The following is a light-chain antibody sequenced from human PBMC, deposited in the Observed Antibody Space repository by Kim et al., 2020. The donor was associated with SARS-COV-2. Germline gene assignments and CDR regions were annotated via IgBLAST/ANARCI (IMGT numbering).Light chain of an antibody. CDR1: QSITSW. Sequence: DIQMTQSPSTLSASVGDRVTIPCRASQSITSWLAWYQQKPGKAPKLLIYEASSVESGVPSRFSGSGSGTEFTLTISSLQPDDFATYYYQQYNSYAFGQGTKLEI. CDR3: QQYNSYA. V-gene: IGKV1-5*01. J-gene: IGKJ2*01. CDR2: EAS.